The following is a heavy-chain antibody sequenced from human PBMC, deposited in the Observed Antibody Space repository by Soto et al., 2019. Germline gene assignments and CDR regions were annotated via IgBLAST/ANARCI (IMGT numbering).Heavy chain of an antibody. CDR3: ARGGGGPLDWFDP. Sequence: QVQLVQSGAEEKKPGASVKVSCKASGYTFTSYAMHWVRQAPGQRLEWMGWINAGNGNTKYSQKFQGSVTITRDTSASTAYMELSSLRSEDRAVYYCARGGGGPLDWFDPWGQGTLVTVSS. V-gene: IGHV1-3*05. CDR1: GYTFTSYA. CDR2: INAGNGNT. J-gene: IGHJ5*02. D-gene: IGHD3-10*01.